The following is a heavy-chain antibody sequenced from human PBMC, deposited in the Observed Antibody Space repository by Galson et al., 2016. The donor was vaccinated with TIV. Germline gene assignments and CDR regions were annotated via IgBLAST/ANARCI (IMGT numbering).Heavy chain of an antibody. D-gene: IGHD3-22*01. J-gene: IGHJ4*02. CDR2: MNPNSGNT. Sequence: SVKVSCKGPGYTFTSYDINWVRQATGQGLEWMGWMNPNSGNTGYAQDFQGRVTMTRDKSIRTAYMELSRLRSDDTAVYYCARDDSSGYVFWGQGTLVTVSS. CDR1: GYTFTSYD. V-gene: IGHV1-8*01. CDR3: ARDDSSGYVF.